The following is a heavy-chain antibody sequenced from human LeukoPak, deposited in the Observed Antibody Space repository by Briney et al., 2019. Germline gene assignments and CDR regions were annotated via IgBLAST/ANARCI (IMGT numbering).Heavy chain of an antibody. J-gene: IGHJ4*02. CDR3: ATPLGY. CDR2: IYYSGST. CDR1: GGSFSGYY. Sequence: SETLSLTCAVYGGSFSGYYWSWIRQPPGKGLEWIGYIYYSGSTNYNPSLKSRVTISVDTSKNQFSLKLSSVTAADTAVYYCATPLGYWGQGTLVTVSS. V-gene: IGHV4-59*01. D-gene: IGHD7-27*01.